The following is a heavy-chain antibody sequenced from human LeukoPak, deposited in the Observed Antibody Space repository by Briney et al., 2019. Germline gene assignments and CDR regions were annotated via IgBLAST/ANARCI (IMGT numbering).Heavy chain of an antibody. CDR1: GGTFSSYA. CDR3: ARDNSSGPLYYYYMDV. V-gene: IGHV1-69*05. Sequence: SVKVSCKASGGTFSSYAISWVRQAPGQGLEWMGRIIPIFGTANYAQKFQSRVTITTDESTSTAYMELSSLRSEDTAVYYCARDNSSGPLYYYYMDVWGKGTTVTVSS. D-gene: IGHD3-10*01. CDR2: IIPIFGTA. J-gene: IGHJ6*03.